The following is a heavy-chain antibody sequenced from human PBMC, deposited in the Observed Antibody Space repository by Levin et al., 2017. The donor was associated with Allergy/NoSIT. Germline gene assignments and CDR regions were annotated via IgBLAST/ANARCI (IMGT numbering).Heavy chain of an antibody. CDR1: GFTFKNYA. CDR3: SKGGANVPRTRVFDC. D-gene: IGHD1-7*01. J-gene: IGHJ4*02. Sequence: SCEASGFTFKNYAMGWVRQAPGKGLEWVSIISEDGGTTHYADSVKGRFTISRENSKSTLHLQINNLRAEDAAVYYCSKGGANVPRTRVFDCWGQGTLVTVSS. V-gene: IGHV3-23*01. CDR2: ISEDGGTT.